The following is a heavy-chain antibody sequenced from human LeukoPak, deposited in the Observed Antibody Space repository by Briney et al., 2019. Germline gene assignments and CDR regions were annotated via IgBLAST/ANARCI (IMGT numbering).Heavy chain of an antibody. CDR2: IKQDGSEK. CDR3: ARDKGAATVTTFHY. J-gene: IGHJ4*02. D-gene: IGHD4-17*01. V-gene: IGHV3-7*01. Sequence: GGSLRLSCAASGFTFSSYWVSWVRQAPGKGLEWVANIKQDGSEKYYVDSVKGRFTISRDNAKNSLYLQMNSLRAEDTAVYYCARDKGAATVTTFHYWGQGTLVTVSS. CDR1: GFTFSSYW.